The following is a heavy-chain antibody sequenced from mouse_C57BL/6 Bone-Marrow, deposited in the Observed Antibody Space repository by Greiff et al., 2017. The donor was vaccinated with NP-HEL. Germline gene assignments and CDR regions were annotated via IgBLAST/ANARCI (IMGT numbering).Heavy chain of an antibody. D-gene: IGHD2-2*01. V-gene: IGHV14-1*01. CDR1: GFNIKDYY. CDR3: TTGKYYGYSYYFDY. J-gene: IGHJ2*01. CDR2: IDPEDGDT. Sequence: VQLKQSGAELLRPGASVKLSCTASGFNIKDYYMHWVKQRPEQGLEWIGRIDPEDGDTEYAPKFQGKATMTADTSSNTAYLQLSSLTSEDTAVYYCTTGKYYGYSYYFDYWGQGTTLTVSS.